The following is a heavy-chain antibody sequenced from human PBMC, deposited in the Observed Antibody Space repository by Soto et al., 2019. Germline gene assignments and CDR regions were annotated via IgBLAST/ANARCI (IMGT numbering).Heavy chain of an antibody. CDR3: AKNPGYYYDSTGNHFDY. CDR2: ISYGGGTT. J-gene: IGHJ4*02. D-gene: IGHD3-22*01. Sequence: PGGSLRLSCAASEFTFSNYAMSWVRQAPGKGLEWVSAISYGGGTTYYADSVKGRFTISRDNSKNTLYLQMNSLRAEDTAVYYCAKNPGYYYDSTGNHFDYWGQGTLVTVSS. CDR1: EFTFSNYA. V-gene: IGHV3-23*01.